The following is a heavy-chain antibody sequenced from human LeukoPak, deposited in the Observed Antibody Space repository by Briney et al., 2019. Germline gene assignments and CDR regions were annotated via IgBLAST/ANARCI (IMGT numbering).Heavy chain of an antibody. V-gene: IGHV1-46*01. CDR2: INPSGGST. J-gene: IGHJ4*02. CDR1: GYTFSSYG. Sequence: ASVKVSCKASGYTFSSYGISWVRQAPGQGLEWMGIINPSGGSTSYAQKFQGRVTMTRDTSTSTVYMELSSLRSEDTAVYYCAREQGYYDSSGYYSSWGQGTLVTVSS. D-gene: IGHD3-22*01. CDR3: AREQGYYDSSGYYSS.